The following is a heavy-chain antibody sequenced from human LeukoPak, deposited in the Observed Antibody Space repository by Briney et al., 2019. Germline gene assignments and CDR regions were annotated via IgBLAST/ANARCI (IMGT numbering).Heavy chain of an antibody. D-gene: IGHD1-26*01. Sequence: GGSLRLSCAASGFTFSSYGMHWVRRAPGKGLEWMTFIRFDGSEKYYADSVKGRFTISRDYSKNTLFLQMSSLRPEDTAVYYCARDPYSGSRVGSYTWFDPWGQGTLVTVSS. J-gene: IGHJ5*02. V-gene: IGHV3-30*02. CDR1: GFTFSSYG. CDR2: IRFDGSEK. CDR3: ARDPYSGSRVGSYTWFDP.